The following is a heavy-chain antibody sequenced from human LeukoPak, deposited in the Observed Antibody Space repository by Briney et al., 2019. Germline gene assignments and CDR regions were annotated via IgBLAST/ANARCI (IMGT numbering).Heavy chain of an antibody. D-gene: IGHD3-16*02. V-gene: IGHV4-4*02. CDR2: IYYGGNT. CDR1: GDSISNSNW. CDR3: ARGKRGYPSREFDS. J-gene: IGHJ4*02. Sequence: SETLSLTCAVSGDSISNSNWWTWIRQPPGKGLEWIGSIYYGGNTYYSPSLKSRITISIDTSKNQFSLNLTSVTAADTAVYYCARGKRGYPSREFDSWGRGTLVTVSS.